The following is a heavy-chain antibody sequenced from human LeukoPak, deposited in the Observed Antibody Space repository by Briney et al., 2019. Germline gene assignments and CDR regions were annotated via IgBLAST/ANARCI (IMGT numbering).Heavy chain of an antibody. Sequence: PGGSLRLSCAASGFTFSDYYMNWIRQPPGKGLEWVGRIKSKTDGGTTDYAAPVKGRFTISRDDSKNTLYLQMNSLTTEDTAVFYCSTDRYYYDSSPRYWGQGTLVTVSS. V-gene: IGHV3-15*07. CDR1: GFTFSDYY. CDR3: STDRYYYDSSPRY. J-gene: IGHJ4*02. CDR2: IKSKTDGGTT. D-gene: IGHD3-22*01.